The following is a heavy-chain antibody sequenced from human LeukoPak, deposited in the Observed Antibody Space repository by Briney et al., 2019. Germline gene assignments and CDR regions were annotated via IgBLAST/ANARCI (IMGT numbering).Heavy chain of an antibody. Sequence: GGSLRLSCAASGFTVSSNYMSWVRQAPGKGLEWVSHLTAGGRTAAYDADSVESRFTMARDRSKKTLYLQMNRLRVGHTDVYYCAELSCRINWFDPWGQGSLVTVSS. CDR1: GFTVSSNY. V-gene: IGHV3-53*01. D-gene: IGHD2-15*01. CDR3: AELSCRINWFDP. J-gene: IGHJ5*02. CDR2: TAGGRTAA.